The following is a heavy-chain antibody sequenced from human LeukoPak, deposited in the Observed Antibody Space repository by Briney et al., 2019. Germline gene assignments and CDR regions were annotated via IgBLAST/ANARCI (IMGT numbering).Heavy chain of an antibody. CDR3: ARGYGDYDSDAFDI. CDR1: GGSFSGYY. J-gene: IGHJ3*02. CDR2: INHSGST. Sequence: SETLSLTCAVYGGSFSGYYWSWIRQPPGKGLEWIGEINHSGSTNYNPSLKSRVTISVGTSKNQFSLKLSSVTAADTAVYYCARGYGDYDSDAFDIWGQGTMVTVSS. V-gene: IGHV4-34*01. D-gene: IGHD4-17*01.